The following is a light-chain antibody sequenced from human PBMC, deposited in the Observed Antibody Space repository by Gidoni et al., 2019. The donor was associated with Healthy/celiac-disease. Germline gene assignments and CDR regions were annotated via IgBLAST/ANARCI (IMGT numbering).Light chain of an antibody. CDR1: QSVLYSSNNKNY. Sequence: GERATINCKSSQSVLYSSNNKNYLAWYQQKPGQPPKLLIYWASTRESGGPDRFSSSGSGTDFTLTISSLQAEDVAVYYCQQYYSTPITFGPGTKVD. CDR2: WAS. J-gene: IGKJ3*01. V-gene: IGKV4-1*01. CDR3: QQYYSTPIT.